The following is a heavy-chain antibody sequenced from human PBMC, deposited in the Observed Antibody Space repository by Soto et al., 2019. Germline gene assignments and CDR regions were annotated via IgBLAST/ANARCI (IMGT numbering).Heavy chain of an antibody. CDR1: GVPFSSFG. D-gene: IGHD1-26*01. CDR2: IKNQIYRETP. Sequence: SLRLSCTGSGVPFSSFGLNWGWKARGKGLGAGGLIKNQIYRETPQHAAAVKARFTIPRDTSNRIAYLQMNSLNIEDSAVYYCRGAESPHRAYFFRHWGPGTPGTLPS. V-gene: IGHV3-49*04. CDR3: RGAESPHRAYFFRH. J-gene: IGHJ4*02.